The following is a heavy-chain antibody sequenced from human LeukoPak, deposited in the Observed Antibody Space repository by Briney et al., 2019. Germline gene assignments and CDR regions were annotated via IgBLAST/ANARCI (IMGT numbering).Heavy chain of an antibody. J-gene: IGHJ5*02. CDR3: ARGPPIHCSSTSCRTNWFDP. CDR1: RGTFSSYA. Sequence: SVKVSCQASRGTFSSYAISWVRQAPGQGLEWMGGIIPIFGTANYAQKFQGRVTITADESTSTAYMELSSLRSEDTVVYYCARGPPIHCSSTSCRTNWFDPWGQGTLVTVSS. D-gene: IGHD2-2*01. CDR2: IIPIFGTA. V-gene: IGHV1-69*13.